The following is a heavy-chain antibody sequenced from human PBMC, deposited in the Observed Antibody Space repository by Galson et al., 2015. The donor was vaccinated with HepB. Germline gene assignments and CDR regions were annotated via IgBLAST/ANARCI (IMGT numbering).Heavy chain of an antibody. CDR1: GFTFSSYW. J-gene: IGHJ4*02. CDR3: ARIDYGEYGYFDY. D-gene: IGHD4-17*01. V-gene: IGHV3-7*01. CDR2: IKQDGSEK. Sequence: SLRLSCAASGFTFSSYWMSWVRQAPGKGLEWVANIKQDGSEKYYVDSVKGRFTISRDNAKNSLYLQMNSLRAEDTAVYYCARIDYGEYGYFDYWGQGTLVTVSS.